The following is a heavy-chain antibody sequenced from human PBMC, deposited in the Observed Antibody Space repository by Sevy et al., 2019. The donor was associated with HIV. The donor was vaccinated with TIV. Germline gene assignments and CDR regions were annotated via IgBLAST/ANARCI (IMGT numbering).Heavy chain of an antibody. Sequence: GGFLRLSCAASGFRFDDYAMHWVRQVPGKGLEWVSGITWNSVTLDYADSVKGRFTISRDNAKNSLYLQMNSLRAEDSAFYYCVKGLEGEYYYGMDVWGQGTTVTVSS. V-gene: IGHV3-9*01. CDR3: VKGLEGEYYYGMDV. CDR2: ITWNSVTL. D-gene: IGHD3-3*01. J-gene: IGHJ6*02. CDR1: GFRFDDYA.